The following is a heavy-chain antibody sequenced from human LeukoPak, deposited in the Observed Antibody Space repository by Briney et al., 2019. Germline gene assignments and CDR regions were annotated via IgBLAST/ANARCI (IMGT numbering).Heavy chain of an antibody. V-gene: IGHV3-74*01. CDR3: ARGGMYYYDSSGSRGDY. CDR1: GFTFSSYW. D-gene: IGHD3-22*01. Sequence: PGGSLRLSCAASGFTFSSYWMLWVRQAPGKGLVWVSRTNSDGSSTSYADSAKGRFTISRDNAKNTLYLQMNSLRAEDTAMYYCARGGMYYYDSSGSRGDYWGQGTLVTVSS. CDR2: TNSDGSST. J-gene: IGHJ4*02.